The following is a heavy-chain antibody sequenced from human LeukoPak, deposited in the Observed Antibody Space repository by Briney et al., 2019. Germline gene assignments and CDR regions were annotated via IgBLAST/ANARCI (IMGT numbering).Heavy chain of an antibody. D-gene: IGHD3-10*01. CDR3: ARENYYRIGRFDRAYLDD. CDR2: ISTGNGNT. Sequence: ASVKVSCKASASTFSTYAIHWVRQAPGQGLEWMGWISTGNGNTRYSKAFQDRVTITRDTSASTVYMDLRGLRSEDMAVYYCARENYYRIGRFDRAYLDDWGQGTLVTVSS. J-gene: IGHJ4*02. CDR1: ASTFSTYA. V-gene: IGHV1-3*03.